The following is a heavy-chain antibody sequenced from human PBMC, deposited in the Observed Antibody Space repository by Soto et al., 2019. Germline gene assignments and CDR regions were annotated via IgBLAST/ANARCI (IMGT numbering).Heavy chain of an antibody. J-gene: IGHJ6*01. CDR1: GGSISSYY. V-gene: IGHV4-59*01. D-gene: IGHD3-10*01. CDR2: IYYSGST. Sequence: SETLSLTCTVSGGSISSYYWSWIRQPPGKGLEWIGYIYYSGSTNYNPSLKSRVTISVDTSKNQFSLKLSSVTAADTAVYYCARGSGDITMVRGVIYNYYYGMDVWGQGTTVT. CDR3: ARGSGDITMVRGVIYNYYYGMDV.